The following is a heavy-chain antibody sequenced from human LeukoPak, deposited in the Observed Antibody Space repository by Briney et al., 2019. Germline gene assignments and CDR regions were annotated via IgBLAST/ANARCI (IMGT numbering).Heavy chain of an antibody. Sequence: GGSLRLSCTASGFTFSSYTMTWVRQAPGKGLKWVSTITTGDGNTYYADSVKGRFTISRDNSKNTLYLQMNSLRAEDTAVYYCAKVTHGGNSDYFDYWGQGTLVTVSS. CDR1: GFTFSSYT. D-gene: IGHD4-23*01. V-gene: IGHV3-23*01. CDR2: ITTGDGNT. CDR3: AKVTHGGNSDYFDY. J-gene: IGHJ4*02.